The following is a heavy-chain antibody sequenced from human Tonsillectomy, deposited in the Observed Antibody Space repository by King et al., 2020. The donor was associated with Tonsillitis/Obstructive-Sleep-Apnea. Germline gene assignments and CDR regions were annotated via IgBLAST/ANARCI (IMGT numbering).Heavy chain of an antibody. Sequence: VQLVESGGGLVQPGGSLRLSCAASGFTFSSYWMHWVRQAPGKGLVWVSRINSDGSSTSYADSVKGRFTISRDNAKNTLYLQRNSLMAEDPAVYYCARRETKNYDFWSGYTYYYYYYMDVWGKGTTVTVSS. CDR2: INSDGSST. V-gene: IGHV3-74*01. CDR1: GFTFSSYW. CDR3: ARRETKNYDFWSGYTYYYYYYMDV. D-gene: IGHD3-3*01. J-gene: IGHJ6*03.